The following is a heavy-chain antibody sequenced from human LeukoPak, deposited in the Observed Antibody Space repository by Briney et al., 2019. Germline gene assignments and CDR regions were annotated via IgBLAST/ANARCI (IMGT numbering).Heavy chain of an antibody. D-gene: IGHD2-2*01. V-gene: IGHV1-46*01. Sequence: ASVKVSCKASGYTFTNYFMHWVRLAPGQGLVWVGIINPSGDSTNYAQKFQGRVTMTRDTSISTAYMELSRLRSDDTAVYYCARDYCSSTSCLFDYWGQGTLVTVSS. CDR2: INPSGDST. CDR3: ARDYCSSTSCLFDY. CDR1: GYTFTNYF. J-gene: IGHJ4*02.